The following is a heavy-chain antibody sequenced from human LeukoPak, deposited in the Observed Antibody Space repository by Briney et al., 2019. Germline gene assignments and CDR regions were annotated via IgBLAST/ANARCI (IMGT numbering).Heavy chain of an antibody. CDR3: AREEQYNNFFDY. D-gene: IGHD1/OR15-1a*01. Sequence: ASVKVYCKASGYTLTDYYIHWVRQAPGQGLEWMGWINPNSGDTTYAQKFQGRVTMTRDTSISSAYMDLSRLNSDDTAVYFCAREEQYNNFFDYWGPGTLVTVSS. J-gene: IGHJ4*02. V-gene: IGHV1-2*02. CDR2: INPNSGDT. CDR1: GYTLTDYY.